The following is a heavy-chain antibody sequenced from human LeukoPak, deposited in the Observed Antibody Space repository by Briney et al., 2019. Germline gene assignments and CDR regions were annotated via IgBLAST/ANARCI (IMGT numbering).Heavy chain of an antibody. CDR2: IKRDGSEK. J-gene: IGHJ4*02. V-gene: IGHV3-7*01. Sequence: PGGSLRLSCAASGFIFSSYWMSWVRQAPGKGLEWVANIKRDGSEKYYVDSVKGRFTISRDNAKNSLFLHMSSLRVEDTAVYYCARDLEDYQNFGEMSFWGQGTLVTVS. D-gene: IGHD3-10*01. CDR1: GFIFSSYW. CDR3: ARDLEDYQNFGEMSF.